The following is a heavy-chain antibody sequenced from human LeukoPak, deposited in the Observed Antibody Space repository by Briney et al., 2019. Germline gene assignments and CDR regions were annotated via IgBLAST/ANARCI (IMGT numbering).Heavy chain of an antibody. Sequence: GASVKVSCKASGYTFTGYYMHWVRQAPGQGLEWMGWINPNSGGTNYAQKFQGRVTMTRDTSISTAYMELRSLRSDDTAVYYCARARRYYGSGNDYFDYWGQGTLVTVSS. V-gene: IGHV1-2*02. J-gene: IGHJ4*02. CDR3: ARARRYYGSGNDYFDY. D-gene: IGHD3-10*01. CDR2: INPNSGGT. CDR1: GYTFTGYY.